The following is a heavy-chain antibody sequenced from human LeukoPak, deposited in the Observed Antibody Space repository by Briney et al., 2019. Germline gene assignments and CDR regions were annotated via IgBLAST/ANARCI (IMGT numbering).Heavy chain of an antibody. J-gene: IGHJ4*02. V-gene: IGHV1-8*03. Sequence: ASVKVSFKASGYTFTSYDINSMRQATGQGLEWMGWMNPNSGNTGYAQKFQGRVTITRNTYISTAYMELSSLRSEDTAVYYCARSSESGSFDYWGQGTLVTVSS. CDR3: ARSSESGSFDY. D-gene: IGHD5-12*01. CDR2: MNPNSGNT. CDR1: GYTFTSYD.